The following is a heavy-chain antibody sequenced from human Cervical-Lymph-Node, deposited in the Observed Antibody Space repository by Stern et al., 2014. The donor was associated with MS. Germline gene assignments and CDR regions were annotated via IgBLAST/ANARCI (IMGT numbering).Heavy chain of an antibody. Sequence: VQLVESGAEVKKPGASVKVSCEASGYTLTRYSMHWVRPAPGQGLEWLGVSDPNGGSTRYAQKFQGRVSMTSDTSTTTVYIEVSGLRSEDTAVYYCARGDHYYSYGLDVWGQGTTVTVSS. V-gene: IGHV1-46*03. CDR1: GYTLTRYS. CDR3: ARGDHYYSYGLDV. CDR2: SDPNGGST. J-gene: IGHJ6*02.